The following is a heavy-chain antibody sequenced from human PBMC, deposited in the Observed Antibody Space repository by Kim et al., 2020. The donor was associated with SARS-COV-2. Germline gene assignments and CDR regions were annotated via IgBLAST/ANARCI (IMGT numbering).Heavy chain of an antibody. CDR3: ARDTPGQKAFDI. Sequence: DYALSVKSRVTISPDTPKNQFSLQLNSVTPEETAVYYCARDTPGQKAFDIWGQGTMVTVSS. V-gene: IGHV6-1*01. D-gene: IGHD2-15*01. J-gene: IGHJ3*02.